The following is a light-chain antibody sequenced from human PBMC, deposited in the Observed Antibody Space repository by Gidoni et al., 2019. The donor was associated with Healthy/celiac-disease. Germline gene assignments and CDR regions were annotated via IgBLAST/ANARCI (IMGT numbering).Light chain of an antibody. V-gene: IGKV2-28*01. J-gene: IGKJ4*01. CDR2: LGS. Sequence: DIVMTQSRLSLPVTPGEPASISCRSSQSLLHSNGYNYLDWYLQKPGQSPQLLIYLGSNRASGVPDRFSGSGSGTDFTLKISRVEAEDVGVYYCMQAIQTPVTFGGGTKVEIK. CDR3: MQAIQTPVT. CDR1: QSLLHSNGYNY.